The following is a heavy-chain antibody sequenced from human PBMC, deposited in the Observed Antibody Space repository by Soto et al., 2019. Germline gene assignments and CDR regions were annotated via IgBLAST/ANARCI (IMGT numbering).Heavy chain of an antibody. V-gene: IGHV1-69*01. Sequence: QVQLVQSGAEVRKPGSSVRVSCKASGGSFNRHTISWVRQAPGQGLEWMGGIIPIFGTANHLQKFQGRVTIIADESTSTVDMELSSLRSDDTAIYYCAGGWGYDSTDYYYAYWGQGTLVIVSS. D-gene: IGHD3-22*01. J-gene: IGHJ4*02. CDR2: IIPIFGTA. CDR1: GGSFNRHT. CDR3: AGGWGYDSTDYYYAY.